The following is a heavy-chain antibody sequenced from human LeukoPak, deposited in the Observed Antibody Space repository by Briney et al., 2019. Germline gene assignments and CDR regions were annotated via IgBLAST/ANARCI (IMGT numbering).Heavy chain of an antibody. Sequence: GGSLRLSCAASGFTFSSYAMSWVRQAPGKGLEWVSAISGSGGSTYYADSVKGRFTIPRDNSKNTLYLQMNSLRAEDTAVYYCARGTTYYDFWSGYADWFDPWGQGTLVTVSS. CDR1: GFTFSSYA. D-gene: IGHD3-3*01. J-gene: IGHJ5*02. CDR3: ARGTTYYDFWSGYADWFDP. V-gene: IGHV3-23*01. CDR2: ISGSGGST.